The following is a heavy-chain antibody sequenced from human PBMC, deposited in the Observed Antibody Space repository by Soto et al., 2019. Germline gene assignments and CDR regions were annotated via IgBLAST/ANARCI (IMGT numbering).Heavy chain of an antibody. CDR2: IYYSGST. CDR3: ARMNYYDTSGYPFDY. CDR1: CGSISSGGYY. Sequence: SETLSITCTVSCGSISSGGYYWSWIRQHPGKGLEWIGYIYYSGSTYYNPSLKSRVTISVDTSKNQFSLKLNSVTTADTAVYYCARMNYYDTSGYPFDYWGQGMMVTVSS. V-gene: IGHV4-31*03. D-gene: IGHD3-22*01. J-gene: IGHJ4*02.